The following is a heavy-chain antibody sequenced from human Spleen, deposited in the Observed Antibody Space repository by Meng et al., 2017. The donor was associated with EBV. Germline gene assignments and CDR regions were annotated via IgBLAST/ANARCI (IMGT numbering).Heavy chain of an antibody. CDR2: INDGRYI. CDR3: ASQGDREGLVRY. D-gene: IGHD3/OR15-3a*01. J-gene: IGHJ4*02. Sequence: QGHLQQVGAGLLKPSETLSLTCGVAGGSFSDFDWTWIRQPPGKGLECIGEINDGRYIIYSASLKSRITISVDTSKNQVSLKLNSVTAADTAMYYCASQGDREGLVRYWGQGTLVTVSS. V-gene: IGHV4-34*01. CDR1: GGSFSDFD.